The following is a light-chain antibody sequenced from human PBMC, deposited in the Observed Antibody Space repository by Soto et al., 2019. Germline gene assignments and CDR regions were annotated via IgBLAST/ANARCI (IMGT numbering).Light chain of an antibody. CDR2: GAS. CDR3: QQSDTTPWT. J-gene: IGKJ1*01. V-gene: IGKV3-20*01. CDR1: QSVSSSY. Sequence: EIVLTQSPGTLSLSPGERATLSCRASQSVSSSYLAWYQQKPGQAPRLLIYGASSRATGIPDRFSGSGSGTDFTLTIGRLEPEDFATYYCQQSDTTPWTFGQGTKVDIK.